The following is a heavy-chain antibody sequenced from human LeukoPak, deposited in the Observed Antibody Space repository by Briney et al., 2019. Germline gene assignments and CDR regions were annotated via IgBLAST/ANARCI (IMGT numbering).Heavy chain of an antibody. CDR3: ARGITMVPYYFDY. CDR2: IYYSGST. V-gene: IGHV4-59*01. D-gene: IGHD3-10*01. CDR1: GGSISSYY. Sequence: SETLSLTCTVSGGSISSYYWSWIRQPPGKGLEWIGYIYYSGSTNYNPSLKSRVTMSVDTSKNQFSLKLSSVTAADTAVYYCARGITMVPYYFDYWGQGTLVTVSS. J-gene: IGHJ4*02.